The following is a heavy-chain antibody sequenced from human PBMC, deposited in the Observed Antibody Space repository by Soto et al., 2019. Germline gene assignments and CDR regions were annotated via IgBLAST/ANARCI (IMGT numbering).Heavy chain of an antibody. CDR1: GLTFGSRA. V-gene: IGHV3-23*01. J-gene: IGHJ4*02. Sequence: PGGSLRLSCVASGLTFGSRAMSWVRQSPGEGLEWVSTITDTGGDAKYADSVRGRFAISRDNSKNTLYLQMSTLRAEDSAIYFCVRGSNSSYPGSRIFDFWGRGTLVTVSS. CDR3: VRGSNSSYPGSRIFDF. D-gene: IGHD3-10*01. CDR2: ITDTGGDA.